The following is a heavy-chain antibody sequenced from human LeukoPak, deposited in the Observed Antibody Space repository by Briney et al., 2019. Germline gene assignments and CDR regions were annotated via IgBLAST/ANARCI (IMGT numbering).Heavy chain of an antibody. CDR1: GGSISSGSYY. V-gene: IGHV4-61*02. J-gene: IGHJ4*02. CDR3: ARAKGSGLTDY. Sequence: SETLSLTCTVSGGSISSGSYYWSWIRQPAGKGLEWIGRIYTSGSTNYNPSLKSRVTISVDTSKNQFSLTLSSVTAADTAVYYCARAKGSGLTDYWGQGTLVTVSS. D-gene: IGHD6-19*01. CDR2: IYTSGST.